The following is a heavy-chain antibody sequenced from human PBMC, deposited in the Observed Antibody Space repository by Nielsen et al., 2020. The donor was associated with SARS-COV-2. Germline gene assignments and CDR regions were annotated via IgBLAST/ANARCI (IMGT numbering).Heavy chain of an antibody. CDR1: GFTFSSYA. J-gene: IGHJ4*02. CDR3: ARGLVAGTPLDY. Sequence: GESLKISCAASGFTFSSYAMHWVRQAPGQRLEWMGWINAGNGNTKYSQKFQGRVTITRDTSASTAYMELSSLRSEDTAVYYCARGLVAGTPLDYWGQGTLVTVSS. V-gene: IGHV1-3*01. D-gene: IGHD6-19*01. CDR2: INAGNGNT.